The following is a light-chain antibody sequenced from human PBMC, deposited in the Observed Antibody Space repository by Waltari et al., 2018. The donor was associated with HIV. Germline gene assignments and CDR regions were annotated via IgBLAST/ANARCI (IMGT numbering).Light chain of an antibody. V-gene: IGLV2-14*01. CDR1: TSDIGAYTF. CDR3: SSYTSFKTVV. CDR2: GVT. Sequence: QSALTQPASASGSPGQSLTIPCTGTTSDIGAYTFVSWYQQHPDQPPRLILFGVTRRPSGISSRFSGLKSGNTASLTIFGLQDEDEADYYCSSYTSFKTVVFGGGTKLTVL. J-gene: IGLJ3*02.